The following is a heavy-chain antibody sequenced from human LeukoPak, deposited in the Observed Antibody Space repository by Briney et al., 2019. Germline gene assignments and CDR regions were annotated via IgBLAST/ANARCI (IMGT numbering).Heavy chain of an antibody. CDR3: ARGKQIDYDFWSGSDAFDI. D-gene: IGHD3-3*01. V-gene: IGHV3-11*04. CDR1: GFTFSDYY. Sequence: GGSLRLSCAASGFTFSDYYMSWIRQAPGKGLEWVSYISSSGSTIYYADSVKGRFTISRDNAKNSLYLQMNSLRAEDTAVYYCARGKQIDYDFWSGSDAFDIWGQGTMVTVSS. CDR2: ISSSGSTI. J-gene: IGHJ3*02.